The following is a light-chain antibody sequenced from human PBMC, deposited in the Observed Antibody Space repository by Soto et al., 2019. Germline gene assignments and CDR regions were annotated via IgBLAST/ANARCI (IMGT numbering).Light chain of an antibody. CDR2: EVS. V-gene: IGLV2-14*01. Sequence: QSALTQPASLSGSPGQSITISCTGTSSDVGGYNFVSWYQQQSGKAPKLMIHEVSNRPSGVSNRFSGSKSGNTASLTISGLQAEDEADYYCSSFTRSRAYVFGSGTKVTV. J-gene: IGLJ1*01. CDR3: SSFTRSRAYV. CDR1: SSDVGGYNF.